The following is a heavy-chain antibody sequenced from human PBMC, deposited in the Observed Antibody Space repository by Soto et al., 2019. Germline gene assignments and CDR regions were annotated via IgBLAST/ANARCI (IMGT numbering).Heavy chain of an antibody. CDR1: GGTFSSYA. D-gene: IGHD2-21*02. J-gene: IGHJ4*02. V-gene: IGHV1-69*12. CDR2: IIPIFGTA. Sequence: QVQLVQSGAEVKKPGSSVKVSCKASGGTFSSYAISWVRQAPGQGLEWMGGIIPIFGTANYAQKFQGRVTITADESTSTAYIELSSLRSEDTAVYYCARGATYCGGDCYSFDYWGQGTLVTVSS. CDR3: ARGATYCGGDCYSFDY.